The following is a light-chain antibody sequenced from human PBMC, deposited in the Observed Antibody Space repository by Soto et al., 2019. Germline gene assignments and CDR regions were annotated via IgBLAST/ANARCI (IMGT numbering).Light chain of an antibody. J-gene: IGKJ3*01. CDR2: GAS. V-gene: IGKV3-20*01. CDR1: QSVSSSY. Sequence: EIVLTQSPGTLSLSPGERATLSCRASQSVSSSYLAWYQHKPGQAPRLLIYGASSRATGIPDRFSGSGSGTDFTLTISRLEPEDLAVYYCQQYCSSPFTFGPGTKVDIK. CDR3: QQYCSSPFT.